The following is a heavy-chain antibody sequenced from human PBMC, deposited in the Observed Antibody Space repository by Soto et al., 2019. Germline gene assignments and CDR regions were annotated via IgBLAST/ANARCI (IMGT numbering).Heavy chain of an antibody. CDR2: INHSGST. V-gene: IGHV4-34*01. J-gene: IGHJ6*03. Sequence: SETLSLTCAVYGGSFSGYYWIWIRQPPGKGLEWIGEINHSGSTNYNPSLKSRVTISVDTSKNQFSLKLSSVTAADTAVYYCARLGIDYDYSNYGGYYYYYMEVWGKGTTVTVSS. D-gene: IGHD4-4*01. CDR1: GGSFSGYY. CDR3: ARLGIDYDYSNYGGYYYYYMEV.